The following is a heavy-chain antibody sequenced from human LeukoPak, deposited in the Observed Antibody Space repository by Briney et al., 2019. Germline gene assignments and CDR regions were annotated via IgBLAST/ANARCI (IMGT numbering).Heavy chain of an antibody. V-gene: IGHV3-21*01. CDR1: GFTFSSHI. J-gene: IGHJ4*02. D-gene: IGHD3/OR15-3a*01. Sequence: PGGSLRLSCAASGFTFSSHIMNWVRQAPGKGLEWVSSISSSSNYIYYADSVKGRFTISRDNAKNSLYLQMNSLRAEDTAVYYCAGDFELGQAFDYWGQGTQVTVSS. CDR2: ISSSSNYI. CDR3: AGDFELGQAFDY.